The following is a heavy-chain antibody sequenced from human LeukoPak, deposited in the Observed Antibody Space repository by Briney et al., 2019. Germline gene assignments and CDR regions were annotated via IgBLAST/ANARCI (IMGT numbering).Heavy chain of an antibody. J-gene: IGHJ4*02. Sequence: SQTLSLTCTVSGGSIASGGYYWSWLRHHPWKGLEWIGYIHYRGKTYYNPSLESRLNTSVDTSKNQFSLRLDSVTAADTAIYYCARNPQYFFDRWGPGILVTVSS. CDR1: GGSIASGGYY. V-gene: IGHV4-31*03. CDR2: IHYRGKT. CDR3: ARNPQYFFDR.